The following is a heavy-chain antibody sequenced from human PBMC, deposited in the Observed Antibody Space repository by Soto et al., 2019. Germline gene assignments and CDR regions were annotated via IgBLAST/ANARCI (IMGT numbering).Heavy chain of an antibody. D-gene: IGHD2-15*01. CDR2: IIPISGTT. CDR1: GGTFSTYA. V-gene: IGHV1-69*01. Sequence: QVPLVQSGAEVRKPGSSVKVSCKASGGTFSTYAVIWVRQAPGQGLEWMGGIIPISGTTYYAQRFQGTVTLTADEPTSTTYMELSSVKPDDTAVYYCARGYCSGGNCYSGMDVWGQGTTVTVSS. CDR3: ARGYCSGGNCYSGMDV. J-gene: IGHJ6*02.